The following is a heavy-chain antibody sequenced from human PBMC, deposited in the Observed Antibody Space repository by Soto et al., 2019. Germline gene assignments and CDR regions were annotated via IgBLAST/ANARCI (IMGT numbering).Heavy chain of an antibody. CDR2: IIPILGIA. CDR3: AREDGQSYSSSWAYYYGMDV. CDR1: GGTFSSYT. J-gene: IGHJ6*02. D-gene: IGHD6-13*01. V-gene: IGHV1-69*08. Sequence: QVQLVQSGAAVKKPGSSVKVSCKASGGTFSSYTISWVRQAPGQGLEWMGRIIPILGIANYAQKFQGRVTITADKSTSTAYMELSSLRSEDTAVYYCAREDGQSYSSSWAYYYGMDVWGQGTTVTVSS.